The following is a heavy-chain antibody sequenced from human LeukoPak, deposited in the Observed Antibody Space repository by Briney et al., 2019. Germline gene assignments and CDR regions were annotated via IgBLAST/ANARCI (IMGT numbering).Heavy chain of an antibody. Sequence: GGSLRLSCAASGFTFSDYYMSWIRQAPGKGLEWVSYISSSGSTIYYADSVKGRFTISRDNAKNSLYLQMNSLGAEDTAVYYCASGITGTTEDGAFDIWGQGTMVTVSS. D-gene: IGHD1-7*01. CDR2: ISSSGSTI. J-gene: IGHJ3*02. CDR3: ASGITGTTEDGAFDI. CDR1: GFTFSDYY. V-gene: IGHV3-11*04.